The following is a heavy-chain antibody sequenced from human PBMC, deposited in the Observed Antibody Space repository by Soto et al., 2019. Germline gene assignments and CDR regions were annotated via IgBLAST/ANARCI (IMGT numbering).Heavy chain of an antibody. V-gene: IGHV3-30*18. D-gene: IGHD6-19*01. CDR3: AKAPGIAVAGTFDY. CDR2: ISYDGSNK. CDR1: GFTFSSYG. J-gene: IGHJ4*02. Sequence: GGSLRLSCAASGFTFSSYGMHWVCQAPGKGLEWVAVISYDGSNKYYADSVKGRFTISRDNSKNTLYLQMNSLRAEDTAVYYCAKAPGIAVAGTFDYWGQGTLVTVSS.